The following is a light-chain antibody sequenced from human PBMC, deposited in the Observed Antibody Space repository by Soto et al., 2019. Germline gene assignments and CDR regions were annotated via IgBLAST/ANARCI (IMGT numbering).Light chain of an antibody. CDR1: NSNIGNNA. Sequence: QSVMTQPPSVSGAPRQRVTISCSGSNSNIGNNAVNWYQQLPGKAPKLLIYYDDLLPSGVSDRFSGSKSGTSASLAISGLQSEDEAGYYCAAWDDSLNGPVVGGGTKVTVL. J-gene: IGLJ2*01. V-gene: IGLV1-36*01. CDR2: YDD. CDR3: AAWDDSLNGPV.